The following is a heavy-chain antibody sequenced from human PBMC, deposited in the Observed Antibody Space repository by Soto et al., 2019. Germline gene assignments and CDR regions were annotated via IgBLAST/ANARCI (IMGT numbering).Heavy chain of an antibody. V-gene: IGHV4-59*01. CDR3: AREYPVHSAYFDY. CDR1: GGSMSRSYY. D-gene: IGHD1-26*01. Sequence: SETLSLTXAVSGGSMSRSYYWSWIRQSPGKGLEWIGYMYYSGNANYNPSLRSRITISVDTSKNQFSLNLNSVTAADTAVYYCAREYPVHSAYFDYWGQGILVTVSS. J-gene: IGHJ4*02. CDR2: MYYSGNA.